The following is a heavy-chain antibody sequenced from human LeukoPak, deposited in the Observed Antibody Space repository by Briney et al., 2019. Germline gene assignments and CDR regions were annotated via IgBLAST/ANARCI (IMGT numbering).Heavy chain of an antibody. Sequence: ASVKVSCKASGYTFTSYGVSWVRLAPGQGLEWMGWISGYNGNTKYALKFQGRVTMTTDTSTNTAYMELRRLRSDDTAVYYCARDPDTATINYYYYYMDVWGKGTTVTVSS. J-gene: IGHJ6*03. CDR3: ARDPDTATINYYYYYMDV. CDR2: ISGYNGNT. CDR1: GYTFTSYG. D-gene: IGHD5-18*01. V-gene: IGHV1-18*01.